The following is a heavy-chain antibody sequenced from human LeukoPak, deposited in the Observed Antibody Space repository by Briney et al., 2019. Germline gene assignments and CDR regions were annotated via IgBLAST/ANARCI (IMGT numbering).Heavy chain of an antibody. J-gene: IGHJ4*02. Sequence: PGGSLRLSCAASGFTFDDYGMSWVRQAPGKGLEWVSGINWNGGSTGYADSVKGRFTISRDNAKNSLYLQMNSLRAEDTAVYYCARALNLLDPVTLDYWGQGTLVTVSS. CDR1: GFTFDDYG. CDR2: INWNGGST. V-gene: IGHV3-20*04. D-gene: IGHD1-1*01. CDR3: ARALNLLDPVTLDY.